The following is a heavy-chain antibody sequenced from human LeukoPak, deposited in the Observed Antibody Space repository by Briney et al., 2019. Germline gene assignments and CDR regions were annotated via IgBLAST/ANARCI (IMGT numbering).Heavy chain of an antibody. CDR3: ASLYSSSWYPNYYYYGMDV. D-gene: IGHD6-13*01. J-gene: IGHJ6*02. CDR1: GFTFSSYW. CDR2: INSDGSST. Sequence: GGSLRLSCAASGFTFSSYWMHWVRQAPGKGLVWVSRINSDGSSTSYADSVKGRFTISRDNAKNTLYLQMNSLRSEDTAVYYCASLYSSSWYPNYYYYGMDVWGQGTTVTVSS. V-gene: IGHV3-74*01.